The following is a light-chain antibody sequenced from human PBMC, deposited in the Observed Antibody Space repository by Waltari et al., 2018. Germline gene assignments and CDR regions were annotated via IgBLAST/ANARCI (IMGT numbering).Light chain of an antibody. J-gene: IGKJ2*01. Sequence: TCRASQTIKNSLDWYQHKPGKAPRLLISGTSTWESGVPSRFSGRGSGTEFTLTISRLEPEDFGAYYCQHSYTLPDTFGQGTKLDI. V-gene: IGKV1-39*01. CDR2: GTS. CDR1: QTIKNS. CDR3: QHSYTLPDT.